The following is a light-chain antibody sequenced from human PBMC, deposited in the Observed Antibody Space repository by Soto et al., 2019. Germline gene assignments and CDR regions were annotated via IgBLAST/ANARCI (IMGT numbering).Light chain of an antibody. CDR1: SSDVGTYNL. Sequence: QSALTQPASVSGSPGQSITISCTGTSSDVGTYNLVSWYQQHPGKAPKLMIYEGSKRPSGVSNRFSGSKSGNTASLTISGLQPEDEADYYCCSYAGISTFVVFGGGTKLTVL. CDR2: EGS. J-gene: IGLJ2*01. CDR3: CSYAGISTFVV. V-gene: IGLV2-23*03.